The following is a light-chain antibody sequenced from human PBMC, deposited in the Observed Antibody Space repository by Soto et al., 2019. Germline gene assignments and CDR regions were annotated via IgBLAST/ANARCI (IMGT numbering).Light chain of an antibody. V-gene: IGKV1-39*01. Sequence: DIQMTQSPSTLSGSVGDRVTITCRASENNRSYLNWYQQKPGKAPKLLIYGTSSLQSGVPSTFSGSGSGTDFTLTIRNLQPEDFATYYCQQSYTTPLTFGGGTKVDIK. CDR1: ENNRSY. CDR2: GTS. J-gene: IGKJ4*01. CDR3: QQSYTTPLT.